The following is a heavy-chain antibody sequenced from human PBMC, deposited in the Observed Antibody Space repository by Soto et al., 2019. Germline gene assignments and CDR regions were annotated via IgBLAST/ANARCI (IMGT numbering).Heavy chain of an antibody. J-gene: IGHJ5*02. V-gene: IGHV4-39*01. CDR3: ASQDAFWSTPQKFDP. Sequence: QLQLQELGPGLVKPSETLSLTCTVSGGSISSSSYYWGWIRQPPGKGLEWIGSIYYSGSTYYNPSLKSRVTISVDTSKNQFSLKLSSVTAADTAVYYCASQDAFWSTPQKFDPWGQGTLVTVSS. CDR2: IYYSGST. D-gene: IGHD3-3*01. CDR1: GGSISSSSYY.